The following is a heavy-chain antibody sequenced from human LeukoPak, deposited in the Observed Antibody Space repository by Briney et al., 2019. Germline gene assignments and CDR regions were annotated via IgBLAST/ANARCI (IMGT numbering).Heavy chain of an antibody. CDR3: ARHIRWAVGDWFDP. D-gene: IGHD3-10*01. V-gene: IGHV4-39*01. Sequence: GSLRLSCAASGFTFSSYAMSWVRQPPGKGLEWIGSIYYSGSTYYNPSLKSRVTISVDTSKNQFSLKLSSVTAADTAVYYCARHIRWAVGDWFDPWGQGTLVTVSS. CDR2: IYYSGST. CDR1: GFTFSSYA. J-gene: IGHJ5*02.